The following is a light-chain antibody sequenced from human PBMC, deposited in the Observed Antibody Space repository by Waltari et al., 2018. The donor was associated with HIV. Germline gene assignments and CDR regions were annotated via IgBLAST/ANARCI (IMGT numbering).Light chain of an antibody. CDR2: EVT. J-gene: IGLJ2*01. CDR1: SRDIGRYDF. CDR3: SSYASNNTFVV. Sequence: QSALTQPPSASGPPGQSVTISCTGTSRDIGRYDFVSWYQVRPDSVPKLRISEVTKRPSGVPVRFSGSKSGNTASLTVSGLQTDDEADYYCSSYASNNTFVVFGGGTKLTVL. V-gene: IGLV2-8*01.